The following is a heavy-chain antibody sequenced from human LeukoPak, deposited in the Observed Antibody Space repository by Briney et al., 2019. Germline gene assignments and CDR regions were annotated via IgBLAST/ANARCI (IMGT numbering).Heavy chain of an antibody. CDR3: ARGRRIAVAGTLVRYYFDY. D-gene: IGHD6-19*01. Sequence: GGCLRLSCAASVFTLNNYSMNWVRQAPWKGLEWILSISSSSSYIYYADSVKGRFTISRDNAKSSLYLQMNSLRAEDTAVYYCARGRRIAVAGTLVRYYFDYWGQGTLVTVSS. V-gene: IGHV3-21*01. J-gene: IGHJ4*02. CDR2: ISSSSSYI. CDR1: VFTLNNYS.